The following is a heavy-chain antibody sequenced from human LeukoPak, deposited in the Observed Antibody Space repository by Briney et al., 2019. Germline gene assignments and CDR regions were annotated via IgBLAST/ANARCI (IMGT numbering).Heavy chain of an antibody. J-gene: IGHJ6*02. Sequence: SQTLSLTCAISGDSVSSNSAAWNWIRQSPSRGLEWLGRTYYRSKWYNDYAVSVESRITINPDTSKNQFSLQLNSVTPEDTAVYYCARGVVTAILGNYYYYGMDVWGQGTTVTVSS. D-gene: IGHD2-21*02. CDR3: ARGVVTAILGNYYYYGMDV. CDR2: TYYRSKWYN. V-gene: IGHV6-1*01. CDR1: GDSVSSNSAA.